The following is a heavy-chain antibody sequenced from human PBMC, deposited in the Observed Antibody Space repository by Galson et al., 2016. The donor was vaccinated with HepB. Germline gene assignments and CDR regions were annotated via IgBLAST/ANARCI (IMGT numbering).Heavy chain of an antibody. CDR2: IYPGDSDT. Sequence: QSGAEVKKPGESLQISCKGSGYTFSDYWIGWVRQMPGKGPEWMGIIYPGDSDTRYRPSFPGQVTISADKSISTVYLQWSSLKASDTAMYYWARQGQHNYYYYMDVWGKGTTVTVSS. CDR1: GYTFSDYW. V-gene: IGHV5-51*01. D-gene: IGHD1-1*01. CDR3: ARQGQHNYYYYMDV. J-gene: IGHJ6*03.